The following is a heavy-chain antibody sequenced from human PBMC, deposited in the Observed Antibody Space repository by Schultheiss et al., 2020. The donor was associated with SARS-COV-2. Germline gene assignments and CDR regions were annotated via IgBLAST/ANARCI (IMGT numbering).Heavy chain of an antibody. CDR2: IGTAGDP. J-gene: IGHJ6*02. CDR3: ARDDYGGYNMDV. CDR1: GFTFSSYD. Sequence: GGSLRLSCAASGFTFSSYDMHWVRQATGKGLEWVSAIGTAGDPYYPGSVKGRFTISRDNSKNTLYLQMNSLRAEDTAVYYCARDDYGGYNMDVWGQGTTVTVSS. D-gene: IGHD1-1*01. V-gene: IGHV3-13*05.